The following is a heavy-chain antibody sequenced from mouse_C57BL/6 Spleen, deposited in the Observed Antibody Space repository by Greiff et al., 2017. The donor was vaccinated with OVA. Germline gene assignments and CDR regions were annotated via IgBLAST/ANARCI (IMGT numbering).Heavy chain of an antibody. CDR2: IRHKANGYTT. V-gene: IGHV7-3*01. D-gene: IGHD1-1*01. J-gene: IGHJ2*01. CDR1: GFTFTDYY. CDR3: ARSIYYGSSFDY. Sequence: EVQVVESGGGLVQPGGSLSLSCAASGFTFTDYYMSWVRQPPGQALEWLGFIRHKANGYTTEYSVSVKGRFTISRDNSQSFLYLQMNALRAEDSATYYCARSIYYGSSFDYWGQGTTLTVSS.